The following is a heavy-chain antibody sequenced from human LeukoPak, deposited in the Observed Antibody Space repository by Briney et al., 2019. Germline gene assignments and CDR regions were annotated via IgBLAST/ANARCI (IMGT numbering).Heavy chain of an antibody. CDR1: GFTFSSYA. J-gene: IGHJ5*02. D-gene: IGHD3-3*01. V-gene: IGHV3-30-3*01. CDR2: ISYDGSNK. Sequence: GGSLRLSCAASGFTFSSYAMHWVRQAPGKGLEWVAVISYDGSNKYYADSVKGRFTISRDNSKNTLYLQMNSLRAEDTAVYYCAKEAYYDFWSGYWRGFDPWGQGTLVTVSS. CDR3: AKEAYYDFWSGYWRGFDP.